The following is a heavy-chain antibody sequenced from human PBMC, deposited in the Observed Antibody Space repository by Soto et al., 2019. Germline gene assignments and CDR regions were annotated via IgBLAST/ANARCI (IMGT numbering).Heavy chain of an antibody. D-gene: IGHD2-15*01. CDR3: VRTSLVVAAATREDY. J-gene: IGHJ4*02. Sequence: EVQLVESGGGLVQPGGSLRLSCAASGFTFSSYWMHWVRQAPGKGLVWVSRINSDGSSTSYADSVKGRFTISRDNAKNSQYLQMNCLRAEDTAVYYCVRTSLVVAAATREDYWGQGTLVTVSS. CDR2: INSDGSST. CDR1: GFTFSSYW. V-gene: IGHV3-74*01.